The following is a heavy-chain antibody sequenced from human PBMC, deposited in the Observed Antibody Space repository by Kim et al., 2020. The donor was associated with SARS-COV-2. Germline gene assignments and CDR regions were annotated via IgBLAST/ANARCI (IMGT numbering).Heavy chain of an antibody. J-gene: IGHJ4*02. CDR2: INQDGSEK. Sequence: GGSLRLSCAASGFTFESYYMSWVRQAPGKGLEWVANINQDGSEKYYVDSMKGRFSISRDNAKNSLYLQMNTLRAEDTAVYYCARGHGGYVLMALWGQGTLVTVSS. CDR1: GFTFESYY. D-gene: IGHD5-12*01. CDR3: ARGHGGYVLMAL. V-gene: IGHV3-7*01.